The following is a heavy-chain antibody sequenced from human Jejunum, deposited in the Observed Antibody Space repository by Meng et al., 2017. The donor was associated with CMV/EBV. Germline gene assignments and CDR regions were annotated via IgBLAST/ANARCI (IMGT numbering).Heavy chain of an antibody. J-gene: IGHJ5*02. CDR1: GGSLSSGEYY. V-gene: IGHV4-30-4*01. D-gene: IGHD2-15*01. CDR2: ISHSGGT. CDR3: ARFSKLYSWFDP. Sequence: VPGGSLSSGEYYWRWLRQTPGKGLEWIGYISHSGGTSFNPSLTSRVAISVDTSKNDFSLKVTSVTAADTAVYYCARFSKLYSWFDPWGQGTLVTVSS.